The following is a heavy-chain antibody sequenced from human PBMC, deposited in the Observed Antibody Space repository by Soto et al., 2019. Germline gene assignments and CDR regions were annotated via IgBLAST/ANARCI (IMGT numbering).Heavy chain of an antibody. V-gene: IGHV4-59*01. D-gene: IGHD3-10*01. J-gene: IGHJ1*01. CDR3: ASYRGAHHFES. CDR2: VFYGGT. CDR1: GRSMSSNF. Sequence: PSETLSLTCSVSGRSMSSNFWSWIRQSPDKGLEWLGYVFYGGTDYNPSLGGRVSMSVETSKSQFSLKLTFVTVADTAVYYCASYRGAHHFESWGDCILVTVSP.